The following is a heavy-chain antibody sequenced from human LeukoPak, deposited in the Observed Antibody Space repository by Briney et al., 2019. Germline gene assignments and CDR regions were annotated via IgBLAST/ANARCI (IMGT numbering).Heavy chain of an antibody. CDR3: ARPDRLDAFDI. CDR2: IYTSGST. CDR1: GGSISSYY. Sequence: PSETLSLTCTVSGGSISSYYWSWIRQPPGKGLEWIGYIYTSGSTNYNPSLKSRVTISVDTSKNQFSLELSSVTAADTAVYYCARPDRLDAFDILGQGTMVTVSS. J-gene: IGHJ3*02. V-gene: IGHV4-4*09. D-gene: IGHD1-14*01.